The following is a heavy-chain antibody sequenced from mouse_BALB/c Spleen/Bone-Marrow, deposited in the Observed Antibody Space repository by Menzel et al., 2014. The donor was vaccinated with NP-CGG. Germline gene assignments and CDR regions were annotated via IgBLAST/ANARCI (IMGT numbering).Heavy chain of an antibody. Sequence: VQLQQSGAELMRPGASAKISCKASGYTFTNYWIEWVKRRPGHGLEWIGEILPGRGSPNYNEKFKGKATFALDTSSNTPYMQLSSLTSEDSAVYYCARKGALRAMDYWGQGSSVTVSS. J-gene: IGHJ4*01. CDR2: ILPGRGSP. V-gene: IGHV1-9*01. CDR1: GYTFTNYW. CDR3: ARKGALRAMDY.